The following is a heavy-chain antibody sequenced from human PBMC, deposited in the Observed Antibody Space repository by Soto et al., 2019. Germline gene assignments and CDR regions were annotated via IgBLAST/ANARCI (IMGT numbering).Heavy chain of an antibody. CDR2: IYYSGST. J-gene: IGHJ4*02. Sequence: SETLSLTCTVSGGSISSYYWSWIRQPPGKGLEWIGYIYYSGSTNYNPSLKSRVTISVDTSKNQFSLKLSSVTAADTAVYYCARLKAGTLDYWGQGTLVTVSS. V-gene: IGHV4-59*08. CDR1: GGSISSYY. D-gene: IGHD6-13*01. CDR3: ARLKAGTLDY.